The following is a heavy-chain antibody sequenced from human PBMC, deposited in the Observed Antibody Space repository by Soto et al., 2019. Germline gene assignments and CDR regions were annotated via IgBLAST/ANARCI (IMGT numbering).Heavy chain of an antibody. Sequence: WETLSLTCTVSGGSISSYYWSWIRQPPGKGLEWIGYIYYSGSTNYNPSLKSRVTISVDTSKNQFSLKLSSVTAADTAVYYCARAKSPTIFGVVTKPKHYFDYWGQGTLVTVSS. J-gene: IGHJ4*02. V-gene: IGHV4-59*01. CDR3: ARAKSPTIFGVVTKPKHYFDY. D-gene: IGHD3-3*01. CDR2: IYYSGST. CDR1: GGSISSYY.